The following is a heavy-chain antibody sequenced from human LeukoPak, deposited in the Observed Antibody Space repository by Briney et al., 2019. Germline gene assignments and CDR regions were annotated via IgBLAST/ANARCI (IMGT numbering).Heavy chain of an antibody. Sequence: ASVKVSCKASGYTFTSYGISWVRQAPGHGLEWRGWISAYNGNTNYAQKHQGRGTMTTDTSTSTAYRELWNLRSDDTAVYYCAKVVVSYYVSTSYSFDNWGQGTLVTVSS. CDR2: ISAYNGNT. CDR3: AKVVVSYYVSTSYSFDN. J-gene: IGHJ4*02. CDR1: GYTFTSYG. D-gene: IGHD3-22*01. V-gene: IGHV1-18*01.